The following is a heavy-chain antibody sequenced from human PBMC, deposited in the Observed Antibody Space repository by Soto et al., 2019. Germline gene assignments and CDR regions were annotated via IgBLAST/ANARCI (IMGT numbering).Heavy chain of an antibody. Sequence: EVQLQESGGGLVQPGGSLRLSCAASGITIRNYPMSWVRQAPGKGLDWVSGISGSGDRTYYADSAKGRFTISKDFSKNSLSLQLGSLRVEDTAVYFCVKDDGGNPSTEPHWGQGTLVTVSS. V-gene: IGHV3-23*01. CDR1: GITIRNYP. CDR2: ISGSGDRT. CDR3: VKDDGGNPSTEPH. J-gene: IGHJ4*02. D-gene: IGHD2-15*01.